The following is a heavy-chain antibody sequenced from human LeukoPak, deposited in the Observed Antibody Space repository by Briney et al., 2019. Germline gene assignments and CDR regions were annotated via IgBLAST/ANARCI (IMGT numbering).Heavy chain of an antibody. Sequence: PGESLKISCKGAGDSFISYWIGWVGQLPGEGLVWMGTIFPGDSGTRYNPSFVGQVSTLAGNTFKTTLLLWRNLKASDTAMYYCAGVRPQDGFDIWGQGTMVTVSS. CDR1: GDSFISYW. V-gene: IGHV5-51*01. J-gene: IGHJ3*02. CDR2: IFPGDSGT. CDR3: AGVRPQDGFDI. D-gene: IGHD5-24*01.